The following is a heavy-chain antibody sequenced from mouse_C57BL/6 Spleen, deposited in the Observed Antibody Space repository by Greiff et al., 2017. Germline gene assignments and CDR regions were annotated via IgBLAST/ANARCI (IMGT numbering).Heavy chain of an antibody. V-gene: IGHV5-17*01. CDR2: FSSGSSTN. D-gene: IGHD2-3*01. Sequence: EVQLVESGGGLVKPGGSLKLSCAASGFTFSDYGMHWVRQAPEKGLEWVAYFSSGSSTNYYADTVKGRITISRDNAKNTLFLQITRLRSEDTAMYYCARSEDGYFQFGYWGQGTLVTVSA. J-gene: IGHJ3*01. CDR1: GFTFSDYG. CDR3: ARSEDGYFQFGY.